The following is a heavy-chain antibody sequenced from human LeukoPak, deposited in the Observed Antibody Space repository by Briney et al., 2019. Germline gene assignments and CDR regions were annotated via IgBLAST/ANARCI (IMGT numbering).Heavy chain of an antibody. D-gene: IGHD2-2*01. Sequence: PGGSLRLSCAASGFTFSSYAMSWVRQAPGKGLEWVSAISGSGGSTYYADSVKGRFTISRDNSKNTLYLQMNSLRAEDTVVYYCAKSLEDIVVVPAAIDYYYGMDVWGQGTTVTVSS. CDR3: AKSLEDIVVVPAAIDYYYGMDV. V-gene: IGHV3-23*01. CDR1: GFTFSSYA. J-gene: IGHJ6*02. CDR2: ISGSGGST.